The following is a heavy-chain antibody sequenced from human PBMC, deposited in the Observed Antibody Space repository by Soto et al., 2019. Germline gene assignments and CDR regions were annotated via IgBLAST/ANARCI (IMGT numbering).Heavy chain of an antibody. Sequence: PGGSLRLSCAASGFTFSSYGMHWVRQAPGKGLEWVAVISYDGSNKYYADSVKGRFTISRDNSKNTLYLQMNSLRAEDTAVYYCAKDQWLTGSGEFDYWGQGTLVTVSS. D-gene: IGHD6-19*01. V-gene: IGHV3-30*18. CDR2: ISYDGSNK. CDR3: AKDQWLTGSGEFDY. CDR1: GFTFSSYG. J-gene: IGHJ4*02.